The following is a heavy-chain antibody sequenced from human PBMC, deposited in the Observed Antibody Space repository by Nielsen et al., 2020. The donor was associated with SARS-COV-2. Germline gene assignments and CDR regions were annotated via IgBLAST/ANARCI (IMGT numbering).Heavy chain of an antibody. V-gene: IGHV3-52*01. D-gene: IGHD3-16*01. CDR3: AKAYGAAPSYYFDY. Sequence: GGSLRLSCAASGFTFSSSWMHWVCQAPEKGLEWVADIKCDGSEKYYVDSVKGRFTISRDNSKNTLYLQMNSLRAEDTAVYYCAKAYGAAPSYYFDYWGQGTLVTVSS. CDR1: GFTFSSSW. J-gene: IGHJ4*02. CDR2: IKCDGSEK.